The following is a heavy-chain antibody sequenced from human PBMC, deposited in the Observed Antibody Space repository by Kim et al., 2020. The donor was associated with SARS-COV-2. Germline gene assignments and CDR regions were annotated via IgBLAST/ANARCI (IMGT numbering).Heavy chain of an antibody. D-gene: IGHD3-10*01. J-gene: IGHJ4*02. CDR3: AKDPIYYGSGSYWDY. CDR1: GFTFSSYA. V-gene: IGHV3-23*01. Sequence: GGSLRLSCAASGFTFSSYAMSWVRQAPGKGLEWVSAISGSGGSTYYADSVKGRFTISRDNSKNTLYLQMNSLRAEDTAVYYCAKDPIYYGSGSYWDYWGQGTLVTVSS. CDR2: ISGSGGST.